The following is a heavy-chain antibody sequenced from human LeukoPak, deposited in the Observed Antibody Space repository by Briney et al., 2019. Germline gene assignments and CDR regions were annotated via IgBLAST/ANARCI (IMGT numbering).Heavy chain of an antibody. D-gene: IGHD2-2*01. V-gene: IGHV1-8*01. CDR2: MNPNSGNT. J-gene: IGHJ6*03. CDR3: ARVPGCSSTSCYYYYYMDV. Sequence: ASVKVSCKASGYTFTSYDINWVRQATGQGLEWMGWMNPNSGNTGYAQKFQGRVTMTRNTSISTAYMELSSLRSEDTAVYYCARVPGCSSTSCYYYYYMDVWGKGTTVTVSS. CDR1: GYTFTSYD.